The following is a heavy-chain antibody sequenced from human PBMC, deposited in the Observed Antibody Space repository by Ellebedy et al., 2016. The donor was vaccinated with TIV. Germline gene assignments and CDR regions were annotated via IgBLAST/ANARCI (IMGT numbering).Heavy chain of an antibody. Sequence: AASVKVSCKASGGTSSSYAISWVRQAPGQGLEWMGGIIPILGTTNYAQMFQGSVTITADESTTTAFMELSSLSFEDTAVYYCAVGGGGKNYFDYFDYWGQGTLVTVSS. D-gene: IGHD2/OR15-2a*01. J-gene: IGHJ4*02. CDR3: AVGGGGKNYFDYFDY. CDR1: GGTSSSYA. V-gene: IGHV1-69*13. CDR2: IIPILGTT.